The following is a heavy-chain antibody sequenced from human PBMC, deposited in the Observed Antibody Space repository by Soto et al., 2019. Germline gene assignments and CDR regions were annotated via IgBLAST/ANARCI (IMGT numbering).Heavy chain of an antibody. V-gene: IGHV3-21*01. CDR3: ARDQAYCSSTSCLYGMDV. J-gene: IGHJ6*02. CDR2: ISSSSSYI. Sequence: PGGSLRLSCAASGFTFSSYSMNWVRQAPGKGLEWVSSISSSSSYIYYADSVKGRFTISRDNAKNSLYLQMNSLRAEDTAVYYCARDQAYCSSTSCLYGMDVWGQGTTVTVS. D-gene: IGHD2-2*01. CDR1: GFTFSSYS.